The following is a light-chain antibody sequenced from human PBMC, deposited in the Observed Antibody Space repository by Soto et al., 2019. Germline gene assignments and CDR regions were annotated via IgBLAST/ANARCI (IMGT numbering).Light chain of an antibody. Sequence: QSALTQPASVSGSPGQSITISCTGTSSDVGSYNLVSWYQQHPGKAPKLMISEVNKRPSGVSDRFSGSKSGNTASLTISGLQAEDEADYHCCSHAGSSTLYVFGTGTKPTVL. CDR1: SSDVGSYNL. CDR2: EVN. J-gene: IGLJ1*01. CDR3: CSHAGSSTLYV. V-gene: IGLV2-23*02.